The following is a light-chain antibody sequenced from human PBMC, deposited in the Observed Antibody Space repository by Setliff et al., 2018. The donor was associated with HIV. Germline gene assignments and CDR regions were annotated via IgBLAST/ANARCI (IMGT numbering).Light chain of an antibody. CDR3: SSFTTTTTLV. Sequence: QSALTQPASVSGSPGQSITISCTGTSSDVGSYNYVSWYQQHPGKAPKLMTSEVSNRPSGVSNRFSGSKSDNTASLTISGLQAEDEADYFCSSFTTTTTLVFGTGTKSPS. CDR1: SSDVGSYNY. J-gene: IGLJ1*01. CDR2: EVS. V-gene: IGLV2-14*01.